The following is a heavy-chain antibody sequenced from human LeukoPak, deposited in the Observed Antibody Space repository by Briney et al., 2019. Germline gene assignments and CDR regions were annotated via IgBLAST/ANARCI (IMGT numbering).Heavy chain of an antibody. CDR2: ISAYNGDT. CDR1: GYTFSSYG. Sequence: ASVEVSCKASGYTFSSYGVSWVRQAPGQGLEWMGWISAYNGDTNYAQKLQGRVTMTTDTSTSTAYMELRSLRSDDTAMYYCARDYGFGPRAPGGYWGQGTLVTVSS. CDR3: ARDYGFGPRAPGGY. D-gene: IGHD3/OR15-3a*01. V-gene: IGHV1-18*01. J-gene: IGHJ4*02.